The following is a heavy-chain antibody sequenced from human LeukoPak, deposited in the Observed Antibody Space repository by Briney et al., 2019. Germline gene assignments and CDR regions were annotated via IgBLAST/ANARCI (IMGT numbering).Heavy chain of an antibody. Sequence: PGRSLRLSCAASGFTFSNYWMHWVRQAPGKGPVWVSRISSDGNTTRYADFVKGRFAISRDNAKNTLYVQMNSLRAEDTAVYYCAPEGGYSYDYWGQGTLVTVSS. CDR2: ISSDGNTT. J-gene: IGHJ4*02. V-gene: IGHV3-74*01. CDR1: GFTFSNYW. CDR3: APEGGYSYDY. D-gene: IGHD5-18*01.